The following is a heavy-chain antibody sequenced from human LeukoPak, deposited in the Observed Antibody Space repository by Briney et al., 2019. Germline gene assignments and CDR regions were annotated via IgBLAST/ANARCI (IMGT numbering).Heavy chain of an antibody. CDR2: ISGTGGRT. CDR3: AKGPYSDSSEWFQY. CDR1: GFSFSSYA. J-gene: IGHJ1*01. Sequence: GGSLRLSCAASGFSFSSYAMGWVRQAPGKGLEWVSSISGTGGRTYYADSVKGRSTISRDNSRNTLSLQMNSLRVEDTAVYFCAKGPYSDSSEWFQYWGQGTLVTVSS. D-gene: IGHD6-13*01. V-gene: IGHV3-23*01.